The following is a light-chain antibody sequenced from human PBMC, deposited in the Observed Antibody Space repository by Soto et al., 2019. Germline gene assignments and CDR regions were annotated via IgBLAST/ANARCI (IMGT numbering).Light chain of an antibody. Sequence: QSVLTQSPSASASLGASVKLTCTLSSGHSSYAIAWHQQQPEKGPRYLMKLNSDGSHSKGDGIPDRFSGSSSGAERYLTISSLQSEDEADYYAQTWGTGIQVFGTGTKATVL. J-gene: IGLJ1*01. CDR1: SGHSSYA. CDR2: LNSDGSH. CDR3: QTWGTGIQV. V-gene: IGLV4-69*01.